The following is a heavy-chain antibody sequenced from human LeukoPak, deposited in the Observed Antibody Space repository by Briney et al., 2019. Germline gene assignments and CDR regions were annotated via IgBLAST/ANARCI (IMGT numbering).Heavy chain of an antibody. CDR1: GFTFSSYG. Sequence: TGGSLRLSCAASGFTFSSYGMHWVRQAPGKGLEWVAVISYDGSNKYYADSVKGRFTISRDNSKNTVYLQMNSLRADDTAVYYCGRYRDYYDSSGYRAWGQGTLVTVSS. J-gene: IGHJ5*02. V-gene: IGHV3-30*03. CDR3: GRYRDYYDSSGYRA. D-gene: IGHD3-22*01. CDR2: ISYDGSNK.